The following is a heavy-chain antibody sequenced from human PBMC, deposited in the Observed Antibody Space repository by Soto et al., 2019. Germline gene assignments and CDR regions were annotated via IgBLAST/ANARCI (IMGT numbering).Heavy chain of an antibody. J-gene: IGHJ4*02. CDR1: GYSFTDYW. CDR3: TRIHCSGGTCYSFES. D-gene: IGHD2-15*01. V-gene: IGHV5-51*01. CDR2: IWPGDSDT. Sequence: GESLKISCKGSGYSFTDYWIAWVRQIPGKGLEWMGSIWPGDSDTRYSPSFEGQVAISADKSITTASLQWSSLKASDTAIYYCTRIHCSGGTCYSFESWGQGTLVTVSS.